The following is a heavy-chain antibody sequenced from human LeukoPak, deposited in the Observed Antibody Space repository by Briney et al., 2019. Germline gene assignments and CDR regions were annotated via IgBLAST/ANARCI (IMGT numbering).Heavy chain of an antibody. CDR1: GYTFTNSG. V-gene: IGHV1-18*01. CDR2: ISTYNAYT. CDR3: ARQVDTTIALPDY. J-gene: IGHJ4*02. Sequence: ASVTVSCKASGYTFTNSGISWVRQAPAPPLHSMGWISTYNAYTIYAQKLQGRVTMTTDTSTTTASMELRSLRPDDTAIYYCARQVDTTIALPDYWGQGTLVTVSS. D-gene: IGHD5-18*01.